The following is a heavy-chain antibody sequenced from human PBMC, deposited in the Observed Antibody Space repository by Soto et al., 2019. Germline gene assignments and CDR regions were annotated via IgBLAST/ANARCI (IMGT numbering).Heavy chain of an antibody. Sequence: PGGSLRLSCVASGFTFSTYAMSWVRQAPGKGLDWVSAISGSGGSTHYADSVKGRFTISRDNSKNTVYLQMKSLRADDTAVYYCERHNYFFDNWGQGTLVTVSS. CDR2: ISGSGGST. CDR1: GFTFSTYA. CDR3: ERHNYFFDN. D-gene: IGHD1-20*01. V-gene: IGHV3-23*01. J-gene: IGHJ4*02.